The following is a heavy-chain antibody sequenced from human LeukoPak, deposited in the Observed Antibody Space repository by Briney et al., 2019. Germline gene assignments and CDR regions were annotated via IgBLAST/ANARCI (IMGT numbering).Heavy chain of an antibody. J-gene: IGHJ4*02. D-gene: IGHD2-15*01. CDR2: ISGSGGST. V-gene: IGHV3-23*01. Sequence: PGGSLRLSCAASGFTFSSYAMSWVRQAPGKGLEWVSAISGSGGSTYYADSVMGRFTISRDNSKNTLYLQMNSLRAEDTAVYYCAPYCSGGSCYGVDYWGQGTLVTVSS. CDR1: GFTFSSYA. CDR3: APYCSGGSCYGVDY.